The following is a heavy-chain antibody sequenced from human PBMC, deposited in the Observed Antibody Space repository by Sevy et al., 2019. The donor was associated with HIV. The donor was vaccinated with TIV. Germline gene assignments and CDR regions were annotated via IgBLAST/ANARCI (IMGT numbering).Heavy chain of an antibody. CDR2: INGDGGSA. CDR1: GFTFSSYW. Sequence: GGSLRLSCAASGFTFSSYWMHWVRQAPGKGLLWVSLINGDGGSANYADSVKGRFIISRDNAKNTLYLQMNSVRAEDTAMYYCARAYAHYGDSIGFYYGMDVWGQGITVTVSS. D-gene: IGHD4-17*01. V-gene: IGHV3-74*01. CDR3: ARAYAHYGDSIGFYYGMDV. J-gene: IGHJ6*02.